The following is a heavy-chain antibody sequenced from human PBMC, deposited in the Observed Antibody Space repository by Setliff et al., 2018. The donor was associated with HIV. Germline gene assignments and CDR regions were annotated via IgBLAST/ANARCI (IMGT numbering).Heavy chain of an antibody. CDR1: RGSVSSGSYY. D-gene: IGHD3-3*01. V-gene: IGHV4-61*02. CDR3: ARGGGFWSGQLDY. Sequence: SETLSLTCTVSRGSVSSGSYYWSWIRQPAGKGLEWIGRIYTSGTTTYNPSLKGRVSISVDTPRNQFSLKLTSVTAADTAVYYCARGGGFWSGQLDYWGQGTLVTVSS. CDR2: IYTSGTT. J-gene: IGHJ4*02.